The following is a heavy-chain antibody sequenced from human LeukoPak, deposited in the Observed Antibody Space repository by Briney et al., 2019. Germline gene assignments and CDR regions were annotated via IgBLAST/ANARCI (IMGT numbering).Heavy chain of an antibody. J-gene: IGHJ6*03. V-gene: IGHV1-2*02. Sequence: ASVKVSCKASGYTLTGYYMHWVRQTPGQGLEWMGWINPNSGGTNYAQKFQGRVTMTRDTSISTAYMELSRLRSDDTAVYYCAREVGGDSSGYYYDWYYMDVWGKGTTVTVSS. D-gene: IGHD3-22*01. CDR2: INPNSGGT. CDR3: AREVGGDSSGYYYDWYYMDV. CDR1: GYTLTGYY.